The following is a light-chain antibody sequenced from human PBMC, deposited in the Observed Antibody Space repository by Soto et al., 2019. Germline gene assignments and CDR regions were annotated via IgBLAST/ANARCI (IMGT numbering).Light chain of an antibody. CDR3: QQFGTSRWT. V-gene: IGKV3-20*01. CDR1: QNVISSS. J-gene: IGKJ1*01. Sequence: ETVLTQSPGTLSLSPGERATLSCRASQNVISSSLAWYQQKPGQAPRLLIYGASNRAIGIPDRFSGTGSGTDFTLTISRLEPEDFAVYYCQQFGTSRWTFGQGTKV. CDR2: GAS.